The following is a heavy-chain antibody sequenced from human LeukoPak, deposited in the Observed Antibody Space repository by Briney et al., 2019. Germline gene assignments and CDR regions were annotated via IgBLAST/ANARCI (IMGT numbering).Heavy chain of an antibody. CDR3: ARDYCGGDCYVDY. CDR2: IWYDGSSK. CDR1: GFTFSSYG. V-gene: IGHV3-33*01. J-gene: IGHJ4*02. D-gene: IGHD2-21*02. Sequence: PGGSLRLSCAASGFTFSSYGMHWVRQAPGKGLEWVAVIWYDGSSKYYADSVKGRFTISKDKSKNTLYLQMNNLRTEDTAVYYGARDYCGGDCYVDYWGQGTLVTVSS.